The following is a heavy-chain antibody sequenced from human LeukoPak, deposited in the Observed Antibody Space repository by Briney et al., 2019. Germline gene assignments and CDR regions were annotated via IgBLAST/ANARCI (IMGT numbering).Heavy chain of an antibody. CDR1: GFTFSSYA. J-gene: IGHJ4*02. D-gene: IGHD3-10*01. CDR2: IWYDGSNK. Sequence: GGSLRLSCAASGFTFSSYAMSWVRQAPGKGLEWVAVIWYDGSNKYYADSVKGRFTISRDNSKNTLYLQMNSLRAEDTAVYYCAREKRTTMVRGVIPSLFDYWGQGTLVTVSS. V-gene: IGHV3-33*08. CDR3: AREKRTTMVRGVIPSLFDY.